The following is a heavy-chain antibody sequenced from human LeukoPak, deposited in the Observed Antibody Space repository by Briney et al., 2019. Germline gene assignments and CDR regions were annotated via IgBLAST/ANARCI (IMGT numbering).Heavy chain of an antibody. V-gene: IGHV1-69*04. J-gene: IGHJ5*02. Sequence: EASVKVSCKASGDTFSRYAINWVRQAPGQGLEWMGRIIPILDITDLAQKFQRRVTITADKSTNTAYMELSSLRSDDTAVYYCARGTAALNWFDPWGQGTLVTVSS. CDR1: GDTFSRYA. CDR3: ARGTAALNWFDP. CDR2: IIPILDIT. D-gene: IGHD6-13*01.